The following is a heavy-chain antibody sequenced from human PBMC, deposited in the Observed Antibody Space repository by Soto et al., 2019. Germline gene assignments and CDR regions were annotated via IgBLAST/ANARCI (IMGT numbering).Heavy chain of an antibody. V-gene: IGHV4-59*01. CDR3: ARDHPHSYGVYYFDY. CDR1: GGSISNYY. Sequence: QVQLQESGPGLVKPSETLSLTCTVSGGSISNYYWSWIRQPPGKGLEWIGYIYSSGSTHYNPSLQSRVTISAETSKNQVSLKVNSVTAADTAMYYCARDHPHSYGVYYFDYWGQGTPVTVSS. CDR2: IYSSGST. D-gene: IGHD5-18*01. J-gene: IGHJ4*02.